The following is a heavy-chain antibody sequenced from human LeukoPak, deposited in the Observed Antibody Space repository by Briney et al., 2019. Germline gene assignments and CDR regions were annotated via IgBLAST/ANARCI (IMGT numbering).Heavy chain of an antibody. CDR1: GFTVDSNY. Sequence: PGGSLRLSCAVSGFTVDSNYVSWVRQTPGKGLEWVSVIYSGGSTYYADSVKGRFTISRDNSKNTLYLQMNSLRAEDTAVCYCARGYSGYDPFDYWGQGTLVTVSS. V-gene: IGHV3-66*01. D-gene: IGHD5-12*01. CDR2: IYSGGST. J-gene: IGHJ4*02. CDR3: ARGYSGYDPFDY.